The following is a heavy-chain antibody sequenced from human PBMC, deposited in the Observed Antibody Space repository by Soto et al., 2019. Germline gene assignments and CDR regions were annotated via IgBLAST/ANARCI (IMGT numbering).Heavy chain of an antibody. V-gene: IGHV4-34*01. CDR1: GGSFGGYY. Sequence: QVQLQQWGAGLLKPSETLSLTCAVYGGSFGGYYWSWIRQPPGKGLEWIGEINHSGSTNYNPSLKSRVTISVDTSKNQFSLKLSSVTAADTAVYYCARRGVVPAAPYYFDYWGQGTLVTVSS. D-gene: IGHD2-2*01. J-gene: IGHJ4*02. CDR3: ARRGVVPAAPYYFDY. CDR2: INHSGST.